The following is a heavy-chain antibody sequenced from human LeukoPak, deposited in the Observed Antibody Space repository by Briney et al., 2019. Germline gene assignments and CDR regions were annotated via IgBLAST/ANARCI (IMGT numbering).Heavy chain of an antibody. CDR3: AKSGRATDY. V-gene: IGHV3-23*01. J-gene: IGHJ4*02. D-gene: IGHD3-10*01. CDR2: ISIGTGST. CDR1: GFTFSNYV. Sequence: GGSLRLSCVASGFTFSNYVMNWVRQAPGKGLQWVASISIGTGSTYYADFVKGRFTISRDTSRNTLYLQMNSSEIEDTAVYYCAKSGRATDYWGQGTLVTVSS.